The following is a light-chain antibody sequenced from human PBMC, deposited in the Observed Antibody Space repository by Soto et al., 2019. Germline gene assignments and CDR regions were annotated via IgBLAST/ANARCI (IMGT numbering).Light chain of an antibody. CDR3: QQYYRTLWT. V-gene: IGKV4-1*01. CDR2: WAS. CDR1: QSVLYSSNNKNY. Sequence: DIVMTQSPDSLAVSLGERATINCKSSQSVLYSSNNKNYLAWYQQKPGQPPKLLNYWASTRESGVPDRFSGSGSGTDFTLTISSLQADDVALYYCQQYYRTLWTFGQGTKVEIK. J-gene: IGKJ1*01.